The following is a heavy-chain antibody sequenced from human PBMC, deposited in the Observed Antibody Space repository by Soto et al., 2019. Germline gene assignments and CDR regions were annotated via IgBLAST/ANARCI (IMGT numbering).Heavy chain of an antibody. V-gene: IGHV3-9*01. J-gene: IGHJ3*02. D-gene: IGHD3-16*01. CDR3: AKALMLVEEVGAFDI. CDR2: ISWNSGSI. Sequence: EVQLGESGGGLVHPGRSLRLSCAASGFTFDDYAMHWVRQAPGKGLEWVSGISWNSGSIGYADSVKGRFTISRDNAKNSLYLQMNSLRAEDTAFYDCAKALMLVEEVGAFDIWGQETMVTVSS. CDR1: GFTFDDYA.